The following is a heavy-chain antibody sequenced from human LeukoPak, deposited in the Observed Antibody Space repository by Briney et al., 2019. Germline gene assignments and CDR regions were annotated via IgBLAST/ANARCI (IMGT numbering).Heavy chain of an antibody. D-gene: IGHD3-3*01. CDR1: GFTSSSYS. CDR2: IKQDGSEK. CDR3: ARRYYDFWSGYSYYFDY. J-gene: IGHJ4*02. Sequence: PGGSLRLSCAASGFTSSSYSMNWVRQAPGKGLEWVANIKQDGSEKYYVDSVKGRFTISRDNAKNSLFLQMNSLRAEDTAVYYCARRYYDFWSGYSYYFDYWGQGTLVTVSS. V-gene: IGHV3-7*01.